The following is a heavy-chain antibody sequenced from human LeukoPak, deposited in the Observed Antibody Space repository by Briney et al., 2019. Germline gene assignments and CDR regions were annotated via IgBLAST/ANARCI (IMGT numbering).Heavy chain of an antibody. Sequence: ASVKVSCKASGYSFTSYYIHWVRQAPGQGLEWMGIINPSSGSTRYAQVFQGRVTLTRDTSTSTVYMEVSSLRSEDTAVYYCARDGPGYTSSSTDYMDVWGKGTTVTVSS. CDR3: ARDGPGYTSSSTDYMDV. J-gene: IGHJ6*03. CDR1: GYSFTSYY. D-gene: IGHD6-13*01. CDR2: INPSSGST. V-gene: IGHV1-46*01.